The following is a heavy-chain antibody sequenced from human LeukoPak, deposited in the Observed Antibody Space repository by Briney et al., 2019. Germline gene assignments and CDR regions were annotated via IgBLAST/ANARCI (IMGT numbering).Heavy chain of an antibody. CDR1: GGSISGYY. CDR2: IYYSGST. V-gene: IGHV4-59*01. Sequence: PSETLSLTCTVSGGSISGYYWSWIRQPPGKGLEWIGYIYYSGSTNYNPSLKSRVTISVDTSKNQFSLKLSSVTAADTAVYYCARDYYGSGSYLNWFDPWGQGTLVTVSS. J-gene: IGHJ5*02. CDR3: ARDYYGSGSYLNWFDP. D-gene: IGHD3-10*01.